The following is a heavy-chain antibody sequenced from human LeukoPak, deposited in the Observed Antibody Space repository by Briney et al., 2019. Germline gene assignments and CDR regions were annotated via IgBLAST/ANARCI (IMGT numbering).Heavy chain of an antibody. CDR3: ARLVGLSTTASY. J-gene: IGHJ4*02. Sequence: ASVTVSFKASGYTFIGYYLHWVRQAPGQGLEWMGWIDPTSGGTNYAQKFQDRVTMTRDTSINTAYMELNSLTSDDTAVYYCARLVGLSTTASYWGQGTLVIVSS. CDR2: IDPTSGGT. CDR1: GYTFIGYY. V-gene: IGHV1-2*02. D-gene: IGHD5/OR15-5a*01.